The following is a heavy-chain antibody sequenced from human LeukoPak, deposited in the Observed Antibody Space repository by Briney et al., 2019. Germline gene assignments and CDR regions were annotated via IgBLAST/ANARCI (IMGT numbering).Heavy chain of an antibody. CDR2: INHSGYT. CDR3: TRMTTGHDY. V-gene: IGHV4-34*01. Sequence: SETLSLTCAVSGVSFNNYYWSWVRQTPGKGLEWIGEINHSGYTNDSPSLKSRVTLSIDTSRKQFSLNLRSVTVADTGIYYCTRMTTGHDYWGQGTLVTVSS. J-gene: IGHJ4*02. CDR1: GVSFNNYY. D-gene: IGHD4-17*01.